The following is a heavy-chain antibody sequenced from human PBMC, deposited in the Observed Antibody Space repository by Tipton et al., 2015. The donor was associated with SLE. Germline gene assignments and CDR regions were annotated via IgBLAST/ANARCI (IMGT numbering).Heavy chain of an antibody. CDR1: GFTFGDFA. J-gene: IGHJ4*02. V-gene: IGHV3-33*01. CDR2: TWYDGSKK. D-gene: IGHD3-16*01. Sequence: SLRLSCAASGFTFGDFAMHWVRQAPGKGLEWVAATWYDGSKKFYADSVKGRFTISRDNSKNQFSLKLSSVTAADTAVYYCATQGYYDSSFDYWGQGTLVTVSS. CDR3: ATQGYYDSSFDY.